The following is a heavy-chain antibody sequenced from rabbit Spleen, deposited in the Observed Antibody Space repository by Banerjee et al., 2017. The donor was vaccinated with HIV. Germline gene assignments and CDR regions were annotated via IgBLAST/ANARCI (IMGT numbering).Heavy chain of an antibody. Sequence: QEQLVESGGGLVQPGGSLKLSCTASGFSFSNKAAMCWVRQAPGKGLEWIACIYGGGGSSTAYASWAKGRFTISKTSSTTVPLQMTSLTAADTATYFCARGSAAMTMVITGFYLNLWGPGTLVTVS. CDR1: GFSFSNKAA. CDR3: ARGSAAMTMVITGFYLNL. V-gene: IGHV1S45*01. CDR2: IYGGGGSST. D-gene: IGHD2-1*01. J-gene: IGHJ4*01.